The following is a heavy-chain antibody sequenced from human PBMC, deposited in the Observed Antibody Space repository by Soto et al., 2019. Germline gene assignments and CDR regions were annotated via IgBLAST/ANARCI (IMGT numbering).Heavy chain of an antibody. V-gene: IGHV4-61*01. CDR1: GGSVSSGSYY. Sequence: ETLSLTCTVSGGSVSSGSYYWSWIRQPPGKGLEWIGYIYYSGSTNYNPSLKSRVTISVDTSKNQFSLKLSSVTAADTAVYYCARDRYCGSFDYWGQGTLVTVSS. D-gene: IGHD1-26*01. CDR2: IYYSGST. CDR3: ARDRYCGSFDY. J-gene: IGHJ4*02.